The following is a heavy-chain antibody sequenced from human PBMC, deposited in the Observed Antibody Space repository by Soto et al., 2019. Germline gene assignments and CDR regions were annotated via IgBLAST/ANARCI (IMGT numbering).Heavy chain of an antibody. CDR1: GFTFSSYA. J-gene: IGHJ6*02. V-gene: IGHV3-30*18. Sequence: QVQLVESGGGVVQPGRSLRLSCAASGFTFSSYAIHWVRQAPGKGLEWVAVISYDGGNKYYAESVKGRFTISRDNSKNTLYLQMNSLRGEDTAVYYCAKDLTTVTTSHYYYGMDVWGQGTTVTVSS. D-gene: IGHD4-4*01. CDR3: AKDLTTVTTSHYYYGMDV. CDR2: ISYDGGNK.